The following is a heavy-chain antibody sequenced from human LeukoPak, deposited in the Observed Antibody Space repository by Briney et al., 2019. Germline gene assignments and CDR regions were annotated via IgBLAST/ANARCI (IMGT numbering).Heavy chain of an antibody. CDR3: ARRSTSDWGEFDY. D-gene: IGHD2-2*01. V-gene: IGHV3-23*01. J-gene: IGHJ4*02. CDR2: VTSSGNNT. Sequence: GGSLRLSCAASGFTFSIYAMGWVRQAPGRGLEWVSAVTSSGNNTYYADSVKGRFTISRDSSKKTLYLKMNSLRAEATAGYYCARRSTSDWGEFDYWGQGTLVTVSS. CDR1: GFTFSIYA.